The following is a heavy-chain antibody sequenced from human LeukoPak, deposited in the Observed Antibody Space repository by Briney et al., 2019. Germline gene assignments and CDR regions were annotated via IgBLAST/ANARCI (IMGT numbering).Heavy chain of an antibody. CDR2: IYYSGST. CDR1: GFTFSDYY. J-gene: IGHJ4*02. CDR3: ARGSSAARPNFDY. Sequence: LRLSCAASGFTFSDYYMTWIRQAPGKGLEWIGSIYYSGSTYYNPSLKSRVTISVDTSKNQFSLKLNSVTAADTAVYYCARGSSAARPNFDYWGQGTLVTVSS. D-gene: IGHD6-6*01. V-gene: IGHV4-38-2*01.